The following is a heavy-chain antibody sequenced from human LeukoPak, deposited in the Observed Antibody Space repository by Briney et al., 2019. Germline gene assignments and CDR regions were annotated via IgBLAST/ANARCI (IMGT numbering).Heavy chain of an antibody. CDR1: GFTFSSYW. CDR3: ARDPNIDAFDI. Sequence: GGSLRLSCAASGFTFSSYWMHRVRQAPGKGLVWVSRINSDGSSTSYADSVKGRFTISRDNAKNTLYLQMNSLRAEDTAVYYCARDPNIDAFDIWGQGTMVTVSS. J-gene: IGHJ3*02. D-gene: IGHD2/OR15-2a*01. CDR2: INSDGSST. V-gene: IGHV3-74*01.